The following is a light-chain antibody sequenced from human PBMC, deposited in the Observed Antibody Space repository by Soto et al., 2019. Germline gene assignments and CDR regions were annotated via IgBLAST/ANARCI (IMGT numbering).Light chain of an antibody. Sequence: IQLTQSPSFLSASVGCRLTITCRASQGISSYLAWYQQKPGKAPKVMIYAASTLQSGVPSRFSGSVYGTEFNLTISRLQTEDFATYYCQQLNSYPITFGQGTRLEIK. CDR1: QGISSY. J-gene: IGKJ5*01. V-gene: IGKV1-9*01. CDR2: AAS. CDR3: QQLNSYPIT.